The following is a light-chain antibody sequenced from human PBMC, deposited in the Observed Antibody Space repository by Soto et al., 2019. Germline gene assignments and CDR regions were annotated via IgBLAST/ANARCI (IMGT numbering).Light chain of an antibody. CDR1: QDISNY. Sequence: DIQMTQSPSSLSASVGDRVTITCQARQDISNYLNWYQQKPWKAPKLLIYDASNLKTGVPSRFSGSGSGTDFTFTISSLQPEDIATYSCQRYDNIPPCTFGQGTKVAIK. J-gene: IGKJ1*01. V-gene: IGKV1-33*01. CDR2: DAS. CDR3: QRYDNIPPCT.